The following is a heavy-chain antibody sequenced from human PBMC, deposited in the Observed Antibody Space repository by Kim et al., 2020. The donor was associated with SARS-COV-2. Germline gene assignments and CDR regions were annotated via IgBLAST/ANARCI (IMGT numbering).Heavy chain of an antibody. CDR2: ISSSGGST. D-gene: IGHD3-3*01. J-gene: IGHJ6*03. CDR3: AKAWYFDFWTAYFDYYMDV. CDR1: GFTLSSYA. V-gene: IGHV3-23*01. Sequence: GGSLRLSCAASGFTLSSYAMTWVRQAPGKGLEWVSGISSSGGSTYYADSVKGRFSISRDNSKKTLYLQMNSLRAEDSAVYYCAKAWYFDFWTAYFDYYMDVWGKGTTVTVSS.